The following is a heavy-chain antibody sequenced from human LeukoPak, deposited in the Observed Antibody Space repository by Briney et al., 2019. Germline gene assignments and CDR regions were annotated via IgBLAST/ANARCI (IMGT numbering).Heavy chain of an antibody. Sequence: PSETLSLTCAVYGGPFSGYYWSWIRQPPGKGLEWIRQINHSGSTNYNPSLKSRVTISVDTSKNQFSLKLSSVTAADTAVYYCARGHRYYDSSGYYSYYFDYWGQGTLVTVSS. V-gene: IGHV4-34*01. CDR3: ARGHRYYDSSGYYSYYFDY. CDR2: INHSGST. CDR1: GGPFSGYY. J-gene: IGHJ4*02. D-gene: IGHD3-22*01.